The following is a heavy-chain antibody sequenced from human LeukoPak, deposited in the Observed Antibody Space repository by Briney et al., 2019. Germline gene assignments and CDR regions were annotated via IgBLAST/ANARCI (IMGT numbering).Heavy chain of an antibody. D-gene: IGHD2-21*01. J-gene: IGHJ4*02. CDR3: ARVGDNTAFDY. V-gene: IGHV3-64*01. CDR1: GFTFSTYA. Sequence: GGSLRLSCAASGFTFSTYALHWVRQVPGKGLEYVSAISSIGGTTYYANSVKGRFTIFRDNSKNTLYLQMGSLKPEDTAVYYCARVGDNTAFDYWGQGTLVTVSS. CDR2: ISSIGGTT.